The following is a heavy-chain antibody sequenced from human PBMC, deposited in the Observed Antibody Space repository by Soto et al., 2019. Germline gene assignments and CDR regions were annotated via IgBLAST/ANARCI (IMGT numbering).Heavy chain of an antibody. Sequence: GGSLRLSCAASGFTFSSYAMSWVRQAPGKGLEWVSAISGSGGSTYYADSVKGRFTISRDNSKNTLYLQMNSLRAEDTAVYYCAKGLVLWFGELTNYYGMDVWGQGTTVNVSS. D-gene: IGHD3-10*01. CDR3: AKGLVLWFGELTNYYGMDV. J-gene: IGHJ6*02. CDR2: ISGSGGST. CDR1: GFTFSSYA. V-gene: IGHV3-23*01.